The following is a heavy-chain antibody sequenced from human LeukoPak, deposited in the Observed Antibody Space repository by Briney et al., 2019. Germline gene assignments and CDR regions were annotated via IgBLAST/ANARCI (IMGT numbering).Heavy chain of an antibody. D-gene: IGHD3-10*01. CDR1: GFTLSTYA. J-gene: IGHJ4*02. CDR2: ISSSSSTI. CDR3: ARDYYGSGLPYYFDY. Sequence: GGSLRLSCAASGFTLSTYAMAWVRQAPGKGLEWVSYISSSSSTIYYADSVKGRFTISRDNAKNSLYLQMNSLRDEDTAVYYCARDYYGSGLPYYFDYWGQGTLVTVSS. V-gene: IGHV3-48*02.